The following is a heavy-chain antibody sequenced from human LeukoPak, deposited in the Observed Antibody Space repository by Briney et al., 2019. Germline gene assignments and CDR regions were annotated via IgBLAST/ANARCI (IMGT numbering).Heavy chain of an antibody. D-gene: IGHD6-19*01. V-gene: IGHV3-21*01. CDR2: ISSSSSYI. CDR1: GFTFSSYS. CDR3: ARDRIAVAGTVDY. J-gene: IGHJ4*02. Sequence: GGSLRLSCAASGFTFSSYSMNWVRQAPGEGLEWVSSISSSSSYIYYADSVKGRFTISRDNAKNSLYLQMNSLRAEDTAVYYCARDRIAVAGTVDYWGQGTLVTVSS.